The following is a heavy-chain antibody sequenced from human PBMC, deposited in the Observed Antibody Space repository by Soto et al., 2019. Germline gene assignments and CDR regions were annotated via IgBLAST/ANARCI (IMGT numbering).Heavy chain of an antibody. CDR1: GFTFSSYA. J-gene: IGHJ4*02. V-gene: IGHV3-23*01. CDR3: AKDMRWGLFSKVGYFDY. D-gene: IGHD1-26*01. CDR2: ISGSGGST. Sequence: EVQLMESGGGLVQPGGSLRLSCAASGFTFSSYAMSWVRQAPGKGLEWVSAISGSGGSTYYADSVKGRFTISRDNSKNTLYLQMNSLRAEDTAVYYCAKDMRWGLFSKVGYFDYWGQGTLVTVSS.